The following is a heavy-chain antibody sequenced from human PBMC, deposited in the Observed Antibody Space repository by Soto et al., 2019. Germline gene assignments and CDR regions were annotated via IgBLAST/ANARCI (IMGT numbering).Heavy chain of an antibody. J-gene: IGHJ4*02. V-gene: IGHV2-5*02. CDR3: AHIVVAGLGYYFDY. Sequence: QITLKESGPTLVKPTQTLTLTCTFSGFSLSSTRMAVGWIRQPPGKALEWLALSYWDDDKRYSPFLKSRLTITKDTSNNQVVLTMSNMDPVDTARYYCAHIVVAGLGYYFDYWGQGTLVTVSS. D-gene: IGHD6-19*01. CDR1: GFSLSSTRMA. CDR2: SYWDDDK.